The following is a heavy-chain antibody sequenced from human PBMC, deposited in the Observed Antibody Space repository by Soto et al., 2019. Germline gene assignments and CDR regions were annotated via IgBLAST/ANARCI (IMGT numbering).Heavy chain of an antibody. V-gene: IGHV5-51*01. D-gene: IGHD2-8*01. CDR1: GYTFTIYW. CDR3: ARGGVDTRTFDY. CDR2: IYPNDSDN. Sequence: GSLKISCQASGYTFTIYWIAWVRQMPGQGLELMGIIYPNDSDNRYSPSFQGQVTVSADKSITTAYLQWRGLRASDTATYYCARGGVDTRTFDYWGRGTLVAVSS. J-gene: IGHJ4*02.